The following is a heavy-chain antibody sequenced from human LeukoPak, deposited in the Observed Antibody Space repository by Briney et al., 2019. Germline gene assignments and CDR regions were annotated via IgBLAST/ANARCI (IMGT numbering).Heavy chain of an antibody. V-gene: IGHV3-64D*06. D-gene: IGHD3-9*01. Sequence: GGSLRLSCSTSGFTFSSHFMHWVRQAPGKGLEYVSSIGPNGASTLYADSVKGRFTISRDNSKNALYLQLTSLRLEDTALYYCVKDLTGTWSFDYWGQGTLVTVSS. CDR1: GFTFSSHF. CDR2: IGPNGAST. J-gene: IGHJ4*02. CDR3: VKDLTGTWSFDY.